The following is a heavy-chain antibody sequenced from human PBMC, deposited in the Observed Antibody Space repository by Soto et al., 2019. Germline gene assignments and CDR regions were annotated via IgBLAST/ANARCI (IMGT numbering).Heavy chain of an antibody. V-gene: IGHV3-23*01. CDR2: IDGSGGIT. Sequence: QLLRSGGGWVRPGGSLNLSVAAFGFTFVTTDMSWVRQAPGEGLEWVSTIDGSGGITYYADSVKGRFTISRDNSRNTVYLQMNSLRGDDTALYYCVKNSGWFNTWGQGALVTVSS. CDR1: GFTFVTTD. D-gene: IGHD3-10*01. J-gene: IGHJ5*02. CDR3: VKNSGWFNT.